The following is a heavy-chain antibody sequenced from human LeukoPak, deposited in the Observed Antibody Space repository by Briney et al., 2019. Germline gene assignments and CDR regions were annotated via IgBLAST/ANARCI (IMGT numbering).Heavy chain of an antibody. CDR2: ISGSGGST. D-gene: IGHD2-2*01. CDR1: GFTFSSYA. V-gene: IGHV3-23*01. J-gene: IGHJ6*02. Sequence: GSLKLSCAASGFTFSSYAMSWVRQAPGKGLEWVSAISGSGGSTYYADSVKGRFTISRDNSKNTLYLQMNSLRAEDTAVYYCAKSKVPAAIGHYYYYGMDVWGQGTTVTVSS. CDR3: AKSKVPAAIGHYYYYGMDV.